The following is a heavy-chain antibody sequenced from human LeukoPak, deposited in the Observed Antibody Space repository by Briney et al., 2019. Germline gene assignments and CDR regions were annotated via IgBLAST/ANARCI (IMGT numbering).Heavy chain of an antibody. CDR1: GCTFSGYW. Sequence: GGSLRLSCAASGCTFSGYWMSWIRQAPGKGLEWVANINQDGSEKYYVDSVKGRFTHSRDNAKNSLFLQMGRLRVEDTAVYYCARESTAGYNSSWYGFRNWGQGTLVSVSS. CDR2: INQDGSEK. CDR3: ARESTAGYNSSWYGFRN. V-gene: IGHV3-7*01. D-gene: IGHD6-13*01. J-gene: IGHJ1*01.